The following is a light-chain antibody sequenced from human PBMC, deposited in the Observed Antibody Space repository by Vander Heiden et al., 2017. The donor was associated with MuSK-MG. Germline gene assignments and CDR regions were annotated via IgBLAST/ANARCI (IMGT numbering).Light chain of an antibody. Sequence: DIQMTQSPSSLSASVGDRVTITCRVSQGISNYLAWYQQKPGKVPKLLIYAASTVQSGVPSRFSGSGSGTDFTLTISILHPEDVATYYCQEHNSARHTFGGGTKVEIK. CDR3: QEHNSARHT. CDR1: QGISNY. CDR2: AAS. V-gene: IGKV1-27*01. J-gene: IGKJ4*01.